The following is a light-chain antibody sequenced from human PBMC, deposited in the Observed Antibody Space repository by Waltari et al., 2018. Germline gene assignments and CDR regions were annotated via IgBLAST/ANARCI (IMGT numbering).Light chain of an antibody. CDR1: QSVSRA. CDR3: QHYVRLPAT. J-gene: IGKJ1*01. Sequence: DIVLTQSPGSLSSSPGERVPLSGRASQSVSRALAWYQQKPGQAPRLLIFGASNRATGITDRFSGSGSETDFSLTISRLEPEDFAVYYCQHYVRLPATFGRGTKVEIK. V-gene: IGKV3-20*01. CDR2: GAS.